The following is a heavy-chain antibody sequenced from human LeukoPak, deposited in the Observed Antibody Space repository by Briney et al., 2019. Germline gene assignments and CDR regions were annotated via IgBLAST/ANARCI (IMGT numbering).Heavy chain of an antibody. CDR2: ITRDSRGI. Sequence: PGGSLRLSCVASSGFSTYTMNWVRQAPGKGLECISYITRDSRGIYYADSVKGRLAITRDNANNSLYLQLNSRRGDDTAVYYCARERGGYFFDYWGQGTLVTVSS. V-gene: IGHV3-48*01. J-gene: IGHJ4*02. CDR3: ARERGGYFFDY. CDR1: SGFSTYT. D-gene: IGHD3-10*01.